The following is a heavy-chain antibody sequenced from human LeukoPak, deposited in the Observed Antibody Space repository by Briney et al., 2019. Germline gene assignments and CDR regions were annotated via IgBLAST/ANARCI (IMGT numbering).Heavy chain of an antibody. CDR2: IYYSGST. V-gene: IGHV4-39*01. D-gene: IGHD2-2*02. Sequence: SETLSLTCTVSGGSISSSSFYWGWIRQSPGKGLEWIGTIYYSGSTYYNPSLKSRVTISVDTSKNQFSLKLSSVTAADTAVYYCARQEHYQLLYWFDPWGQGTLVTVSS. CDR3: ARQEHYQLLYWFDP. J-gene: IGHJ5*02. CDR1: GGSISSSSFY.